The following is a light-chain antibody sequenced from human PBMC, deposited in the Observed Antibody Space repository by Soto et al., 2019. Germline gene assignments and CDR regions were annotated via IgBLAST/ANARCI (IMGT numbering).Light chain of an antibody. Sequence: QSVLTQPASVSGSPGQSITITCTGTSSDIYAYNYVSWYQQHPDKAPKVVISGVNIRPSGVSSRFSGSKSGNTASLTISGLQAEDEAEYFCGSYAGSDTFVFGTGTKVTVL. J-gene: IGLJ1*01. V-gene: IGLV2-14*01. CDR3: GSYAGSDTFV. CDR2: GVN. CDR1: SSDIYAYNY.